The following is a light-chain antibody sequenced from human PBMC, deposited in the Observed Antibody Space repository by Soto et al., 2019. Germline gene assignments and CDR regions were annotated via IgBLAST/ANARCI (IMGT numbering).Light chain of an antibody. Sequence: DIQMTQSPSSLSASVGDRVTITCRASQGISNYLAWYQQKPGEVPKLLIFAASTLQSGVPSRFSGSGSGTEFTLTISSLQPEDVATYFCQKYDRAPFTFGPGTKVDVK. V-gene: IGKV1-27*01. CDR1: QGISNY. J-gene: IGKJ3*01. CDR2: AAS. CDR3: QKYDRAPFT.